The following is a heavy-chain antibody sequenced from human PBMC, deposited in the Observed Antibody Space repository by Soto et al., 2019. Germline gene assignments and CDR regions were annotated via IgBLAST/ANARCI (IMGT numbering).Heavy chain of an antibody. J-gene: IGHJ3*02. CDR3: ARVGVYDSSGYYSSATDAFDI. Sequence: ASVKVSCKASGYTFTSYGISWVRQAPGQGLEWMGWINPNSGGTNYAQKFQGWVTMTRDTSISTAYMELSRLRSDDTAVYYCARVGVYDSSGYYSSATDAFDIWGQGTMVTVSS. V-gene: IGHV1-2*04. CDR2: INPNSGGT. D-gene: IGHD3-22*01. CDR1: GYTFTSYG.